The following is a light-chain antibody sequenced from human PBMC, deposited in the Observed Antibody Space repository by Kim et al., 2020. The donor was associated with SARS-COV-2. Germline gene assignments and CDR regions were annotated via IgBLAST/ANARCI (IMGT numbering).Light chain of an antibody. V-gene: IGLV3-1*01. CDR3: QAWDSRTAV. CDR2: QDS. J-gene: IGLJ3*02. Sequence: SYELTQPPSVSVSPGQTASITCSGEKLGDKYACWYQQKPGQSPVLVIYQDSKRPSGIPERFSGSNSGNTATLTISGTQAMDEADYYCQAWDSRTAVFGGG. CDR1: KLGDKY.